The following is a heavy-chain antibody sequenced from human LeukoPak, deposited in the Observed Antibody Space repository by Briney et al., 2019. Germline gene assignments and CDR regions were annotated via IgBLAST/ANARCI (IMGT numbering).Heavy chain of an antibody. CDR1: GFTFSSYA. Sequence: GGSLRLSCAASGFTFSSYAMSWVRQAPGKGLEWVSTISGGGDYTYYADSVKGRFSISRDSSKNALCLQMDSLRAEDTAVYYCARDGGGYFDYWGQGTLVTVSS. D-gene: IGHD3-10*01. CDR2: ISGGGDYT. V-gene: IGHV3-23*01. CDR3: ARDGGGYFDY. J-gene: IGHJ4*02.